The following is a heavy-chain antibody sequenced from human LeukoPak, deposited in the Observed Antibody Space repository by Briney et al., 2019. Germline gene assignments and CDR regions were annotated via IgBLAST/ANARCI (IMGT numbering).Heavy chain of an antibody. J-gene: IGHJ4*02. V-gene: IGHV3-7*04. CDR3: GRFTRSGDSVY. CDR1: AFTFSSYW. CDR2: IKPDGSET. D-gene: IGHD7-27*01. Sequence: GRSLRLACAAAAFTFSSYWMGWVRQAPGKGLEWVANIKPDGSETQYVDSVKGRFAISRDNAANSLYLQMNSLTAEDTAVYYCGRFTRSGDSVYWGQGTLVTVSS.